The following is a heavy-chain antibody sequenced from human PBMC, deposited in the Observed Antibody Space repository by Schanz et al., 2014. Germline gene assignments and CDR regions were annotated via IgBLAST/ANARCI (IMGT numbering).Heavy chain of an antibody. D-gene: IGHD5-12*01. Sequence: EVQLVESGGGLIQPGGSLRLSCAVSGFTVNTNYMSWVRQAPGKGLEWISSMYINSGSTQYADSVKGRFIISRDSSKNTLFLQMNSLRAEDTAVYFCARDGGRDGYNLAFDVWGQGTLGTVSS. CDR3: ARDGGRDGYNLAFDV. CDR2: MYINSGST. J-gene: IGHJ3*01. CDR1: GFTVNTNY. V-gene: IGHV3-53*01.